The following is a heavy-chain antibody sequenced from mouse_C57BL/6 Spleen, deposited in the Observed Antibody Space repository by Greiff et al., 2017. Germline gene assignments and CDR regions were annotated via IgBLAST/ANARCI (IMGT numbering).Heavy chain of an antibody. CDR2: IHPNSGST. Sequence: QVQLQQSGAELVKPGASVKLSCKASGYTFTSYWMHWVKQRPGQGLEWIGMIHPNSGSTNYNEKFKSKATLTVNKSSSTAYMQLSSLTSEDSAVYYCASGRCSGYFDVWGTGTTVTVSS. CDR3: ASGRCSGYFDV. CDR1: GYTFTSYW. V-gene: IGHV1-64*01. J-gene: IGHJ1*03.